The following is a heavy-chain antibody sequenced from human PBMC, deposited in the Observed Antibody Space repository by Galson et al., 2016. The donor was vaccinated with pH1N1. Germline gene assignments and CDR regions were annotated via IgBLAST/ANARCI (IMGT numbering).Heavy chain of an antibody. V-gene: IGHV5-51*03. J-gene: IGHJ4*02. CDR2: VYPGDFET. CDR3: ARRSTELGLDY. D-gene: IGHD2/OR15-2a*01. Sequence: QSGAEVKKPGESLKISCQASGYTFTTYWIGWVRQMPGKGLEWMGIVYPGDFETKYSPSFEGQVTFSVDKSKNTAYLHWSSLKASDTAIYYCARRSTELGLDYWGQGVLVTVSS. CDR1: GYTFTTYW.